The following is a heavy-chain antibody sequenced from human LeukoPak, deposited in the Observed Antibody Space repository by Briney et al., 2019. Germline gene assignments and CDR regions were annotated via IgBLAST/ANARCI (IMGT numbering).Heavy chain of an antibody. CDR2: INHSGST. D-gene: IGHD5-18*01. V-gene: IGHV4-34*01. Sequence: SETLSLTCAVYGGSFSGYYWSWIRQPPGKGLEWIGEINHSGSTNYNPSLKSRVTISVDTSKNQFSLKLSSVTAADTAVYFCARTSDTAMITIWGQGTLVTVSS. CDR1: GGSFSGYY. J-gene: IGHJ4*02. CDR3: ARTSDTAMITI.